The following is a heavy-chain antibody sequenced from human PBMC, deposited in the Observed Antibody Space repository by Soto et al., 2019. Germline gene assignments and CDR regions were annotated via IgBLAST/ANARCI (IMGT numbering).Heavy chain of an antibody. Sequence: GGSLRLSCAASGFTFSSYTMTWVRQAPGEGPEWVSIINPSGATTYYAGSVKGRFTISRDNSKNTLYLQMSSLRADDTAVYYCAKRLQPAVGPFDCWGLGTLVTVSS. J-gene: IGHJ4*02. CDR1: GFTFSSYT. CDR3: AKRLQPAVGPFDC. V-gene: IGHV3-23*01. D-gene: IGHD2-15*01. CDR2: INPSGATT.